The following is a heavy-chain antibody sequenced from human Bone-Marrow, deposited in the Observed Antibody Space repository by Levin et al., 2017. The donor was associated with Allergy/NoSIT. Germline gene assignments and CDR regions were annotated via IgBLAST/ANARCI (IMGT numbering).Heavy chain of an antibody. V-gene: IGHV4-39*02. CDR3: ARRWYFFDY. J-gene: IGHJ4*02. Sequence: SETLSLTCTVSGVSITSSSYYWGWIRQPPGKGLEWIGTIYHTGSASYNPSLKSRVTISVDTSKNHFSLRLTAVTAADTALYYCARRWYFFDYWGQGALVTVSS. D-gene: IGHD6-13*01. CDR2: IYHTGSA. CDR1: GVSITSSSYY.